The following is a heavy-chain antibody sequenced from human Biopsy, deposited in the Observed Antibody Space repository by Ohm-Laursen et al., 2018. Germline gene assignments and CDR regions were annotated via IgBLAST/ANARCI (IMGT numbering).Heavy chain of an antibody. CDR2: MSPNTGNT. CDR1: GYTFTSHD. J-gene: IGHJ4*02. V-gene: IGHV1-8*01. CDR3: ARWETTLGRSLDS. Sequence: GSSVKVSCKFSGYTFTSHDINWVRQATGQGLEWMGWMSPNTGNTVYAQRFQDRVTMTSDTSTGTAYMELTSLTSDDTAVYFCARWETTLGRSLDSWGQGTLVAVSS. D-gene: IGHD1-26*01.